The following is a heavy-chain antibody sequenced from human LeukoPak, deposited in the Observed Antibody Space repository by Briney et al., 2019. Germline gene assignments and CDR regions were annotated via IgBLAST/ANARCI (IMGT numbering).Heavy chain of an antibody. D-gene: IGHD2-15*01. Sequence: PGGSLRLSCAASGFIFSDYEINWVRQAPGKGLEWVSYISTSGYTINYADSVKGRFTISRDNAKNLLYLQMNSLRAEDTAIYYCARGGGGGRRNWFDPWGQGTLVTVSS. V-gene: IGHV3-48*03. CDR2: ISTSGYTI. CDR3: ARGGGGGRRNWFDP. J-gene: IGHJ5*02. CDR1: GFIFSDYE.